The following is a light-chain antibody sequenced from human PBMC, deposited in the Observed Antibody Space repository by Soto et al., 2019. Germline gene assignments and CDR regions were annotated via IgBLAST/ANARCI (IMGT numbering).Light chain of an antibody. CDR2: AAS. J-gene: IGKJ3*01. CDR1: QGISSY. V-gene: IGKV1-8*01. CDR3: QQSYSTPHT. Sequence: AIRMTRSPSSFSASTGDRVTITCRASQGISSYLAWYQQKPGKAPKLLIYAASSLQSGVPSRFSGSGSGTDFTLTISSLQPEDFATYYCQQSYSTPHTFGPGTKVDIK.